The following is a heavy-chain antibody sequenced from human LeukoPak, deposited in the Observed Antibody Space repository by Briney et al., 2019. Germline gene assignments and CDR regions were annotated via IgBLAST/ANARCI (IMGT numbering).Heavy chain of an antibody. J-gene: IGHJ4*02. V-gene: IGHV3-74*01. CDR3: AREGYDILTGYYLGLDY. CDR2: INSDGSST. Sequence: GGSLRLSCAASGFTFSSYWMHWVRQAPGKGLVWISRINSDGSSTSYADSVKGRFTISRDNAKNTLYLQMNSLRAEDTAVYYCAREGYDILTGYYLGLDYWGQGTLVTVSS. CDR1: GFTFSSYW. D-gene: IGHD3-9*01.